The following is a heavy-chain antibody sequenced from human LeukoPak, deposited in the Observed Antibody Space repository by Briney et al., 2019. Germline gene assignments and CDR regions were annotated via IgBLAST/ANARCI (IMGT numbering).Heavy chain of an antibody. CDR1: GFTFISYA. D-gene: IGHD1-1*01. Sequence: GGSLRLSCAASGFTFISYAMHWVRQAPGKGLEWVAVISYDGSNKYYADSVKGRFTISRDNAKNSLYLQMNSLRAEDTAVYYCARYKNWFDPWGQGTLVTVSS. V-gene: IGHV3-30*04. J-gene: IGHJ5*02. CDR2: ISYDGSNK. CDR3: ARYKNWFDP.